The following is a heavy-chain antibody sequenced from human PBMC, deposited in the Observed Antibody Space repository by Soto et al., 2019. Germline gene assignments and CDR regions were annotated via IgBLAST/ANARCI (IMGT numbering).Heavy chain of an antibody. D-gene: IGHD6-13*01. CDR2: IYSTGNT. Sequence: PSGTISLACSIISYYIERSSYWGWIRQPTGKGLELIGSIYSTGNTYYNPSLNSQVTISVDTSKNQFSLNVISVTAADTAVYYCRRSSRYTTDVWGQGTTIT. J-gene: IGHJ6*02. V-gene: IGHV4-38-2*01. CDR1: SYYIERSSY. CDR3: RRSSRYTTDV.